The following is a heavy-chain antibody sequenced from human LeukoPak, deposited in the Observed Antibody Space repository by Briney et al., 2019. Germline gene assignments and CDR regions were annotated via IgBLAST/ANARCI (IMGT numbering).Heavy chain of an antibody. J-gene: IGHJ4*02. Sequence: GGSLRLSCAASGFTFSSYWMSWVRQAPGKGLEWVANIKQDGSEKYYVDSVKGRFTISRDNAKNSLYLQMNSLRAEDTAVYYCARFGAMVRDLKDYFDYWGQGTLVTVSS. CDR3: ARFGAMVRDLKDYFDY. D-gene: IGHD3-10*01. CDR2: IKQDGSEK. CDR1: GFTFSSYW. V-gene: IGHV3-7*01.